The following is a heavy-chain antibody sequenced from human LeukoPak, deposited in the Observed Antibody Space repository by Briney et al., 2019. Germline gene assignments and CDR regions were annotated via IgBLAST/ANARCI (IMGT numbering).Heavy chain of an antibody. J-gene: IGHJ4*02. CDR1: GFIFSDAW. Sequence: GGSLRLSCGAPGFIFSDAWMSWVRQAPGKGLEWVGRIKIKTEGGTTDYAAPVQGRFTISRDDSKTTLYLQMNSLKTEDTAVYYCTTHRDYSSSPTFDYWGQGTLVTVSS. D-gene: IGHD6-13*01. CDR2: IKIKTEGGTT. CDR3: TTHRDYSSSPTFDY. V-gene: IGHV3-15*01.